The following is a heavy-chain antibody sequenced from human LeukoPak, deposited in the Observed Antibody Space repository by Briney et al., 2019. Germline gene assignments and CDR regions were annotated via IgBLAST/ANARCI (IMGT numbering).Heavy chain of an antibody. J-gene: IGHJ4*02. Sequence: SETLSPTCTVSGYSISSGYYWGWIRQPPGEGLEWIGSIYHSGSTYYNPSLKSRVTISVDTSKDQFSLKLSSVTAADTAVYYCARVRDGYKGYYFDYWGQGTLVTVSS. V-gene: IGHV4-38-2*02. CDR1: GYSISSGYY. CDR2: IYHSGST. D-gene: IGHD5-24*01. CDR3: ARVRDGYKGYYFDY.